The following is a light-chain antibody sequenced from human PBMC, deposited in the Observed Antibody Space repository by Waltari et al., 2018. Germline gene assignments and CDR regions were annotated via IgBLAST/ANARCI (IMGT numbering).Light chain of an antibody. CDR1: FRADRDYNY. J-gene: IGLJ3*02. Sequence: QSDLTQPASVSGSLGQSITISCTAPFRADRDYNYISWYQQHPGKAPKLLFFSVAHRPSGVSHRFSASQSGATASLSISGLRPEDEATYYWTSYTLLTFTWQFGGGTKLTV. CDR2: SVA. V-gene: IGLV2-14*03. CDR3: TSYTLLTFTWQ.